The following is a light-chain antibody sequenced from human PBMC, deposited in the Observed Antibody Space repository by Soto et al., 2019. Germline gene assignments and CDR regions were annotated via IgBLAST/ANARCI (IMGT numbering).Light chain of an antibody. Sequence: QAVVTQEPSLTVSPGGTVTLTCGSSTGAVTSGHYPYWFQQKPGQAPRTLIYDTSNKHSWTPARFSGSLLGGKAALTLSGAQPEDEAESYCLLSYSGAYVEFGGGTKVTVL. V-gene: IGLV7-46*01. CDR2: DTS. CDR1: TGAVTSGHY. CDR3: LLSYSGAYVE. J-gene: IGLJ2*01.